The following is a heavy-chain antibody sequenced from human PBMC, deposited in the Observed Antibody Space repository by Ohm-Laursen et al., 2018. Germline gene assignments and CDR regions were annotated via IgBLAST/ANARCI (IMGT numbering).Heavy chain of an antibody. V-gene: IGHV3-7*01. J-gene: IGHJ6*02. CDR2: IKHDGNEK. Sequence: SLRLSCAAPGFTFSDYYMSWIRQTPGKGLEWVANIKHDGNEKSYVDSVKGRFSISRDNTKNSLYLQMNSLRAEDTAVYYCAREWYINDWSYSQYYYYTLDVWGQGTTVTVSS. CDR1: GFTFSDYY. CDR3: AREWYINDWSYSQYYYYTLDV. D-gene: IGHD3-9*01.